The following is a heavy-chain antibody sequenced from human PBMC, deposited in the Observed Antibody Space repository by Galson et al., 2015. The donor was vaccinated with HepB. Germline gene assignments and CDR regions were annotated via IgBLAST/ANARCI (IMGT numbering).Heavy chain of an antibody. V-gene: IGHV1-18*01. CDR2: ISAYNGNT. CDR3: ASGYYAGEDPNYYYFYMAV. J-gene: IGHJ6*03. D-gene: IGHD3-3*01. Sequence: SVKVSCKASGYTSNTYGISWVRQAPGQGLEWMGWISAYNGNTNYAQNLQGRVTMTTDTSTATAYMELRSLRADDTAVYYCASGYYAGEDPNYYYFYMAVWGKGTTVTVSS. CDR1: GYTSNTYG.